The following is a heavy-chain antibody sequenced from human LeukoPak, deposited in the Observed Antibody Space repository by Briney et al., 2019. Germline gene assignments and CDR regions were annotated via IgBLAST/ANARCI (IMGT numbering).Heavy chain of an antibody. CDR3: AGAMRYCSSTSCRGPWFDP. D-gene: IGHD2-2*01. V-gene: IGHV4-34*01. CDR2: INHSGST. Sequence: SETLSLTCPVYGGSFSVYYWNWIRQPPGKGLEWIGKINHSGSTNYNPSLKSRVTISIDTSKNQFSLKLSSVTAADTAVYYCAGAMRYCSSTSCRGPWFDPWGQGTLVTVSS. CDR1: GGSFSVYY. J-gene: IGHJ5*02.